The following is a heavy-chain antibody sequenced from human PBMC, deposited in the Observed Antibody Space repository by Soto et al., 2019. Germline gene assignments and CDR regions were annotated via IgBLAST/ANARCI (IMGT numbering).Heavy chain of an antibody. Sequence: SETLSLTCTVSGDSISSSSYYWAWIRQPPGMGRVWIGNIFYSGITYYNPSLRSRVTMSVDTSKNQFSLKLRSVIAADTAMYYRARRKYSWSFWSLDYWGQGTMVTVSS. V-gene: IGHV4-39*01. CDR2: IFYSGIT. CDR1: GDSISSSSYY. J-gene: IGHJ4*02. D-gene: IGHD5-12*01. CDR3: ARRKYSWSFWSLDY.